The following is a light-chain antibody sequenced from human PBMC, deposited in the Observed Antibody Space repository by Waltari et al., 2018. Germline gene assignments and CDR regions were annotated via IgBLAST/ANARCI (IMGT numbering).Light chain of an antibody. Sequence: SVFYNSSGKYAWDWYKPEQGQSPKLFIYWTSARESGVPDSGSGCGSETAFTLTIHGLQAEAVSVYYCRQYYRSRTFGHGTKVEIK. V-gene: IGKV4-1*01. CDR1: SVFYNSSGKYA. CDR3: RQYYRSRT. J-gene: IGKJ1*01. CDR2: WTS.